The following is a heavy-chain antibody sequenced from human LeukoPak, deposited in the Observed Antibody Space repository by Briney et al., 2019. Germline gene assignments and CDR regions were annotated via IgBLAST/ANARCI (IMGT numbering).Heavy chain of an antibody. CDR3: AKRERAYGDYVDPVFGDHEPGMGYYMDV. CDR1: GFTFSDYA. D-gene: IGHD4-17*01. CDR2: IRYDGSNK. J-gene: IGHJ6*03. Sequence: PGGSLRLSCAASGFTFSDYAMSWVRQAPGKGLEWVAFIRYDGSNKYYADSVKGRFTISRDNSKNTLYLQMNSLRAEDTAVYYCAKRERAYGDYVDPVFGDHEPGMGYYMDVWGKGTTVTISS. V-gene: IGHV3-30*02.